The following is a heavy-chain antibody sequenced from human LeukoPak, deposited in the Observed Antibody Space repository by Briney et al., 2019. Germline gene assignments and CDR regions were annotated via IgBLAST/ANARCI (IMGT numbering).Heavy chain of an antibody. V-gene: IGHV4-34*01. CDR1: GGSFSGYY. D-gene: IGHD3-10*01. J-gene: IGHJ5*02. CDR2: INHSGST. CDR3: ARDLGTPDVLLWFGSTHWFDP. Sequence: SETLSLTCAVYGGSFSGYYWSWIRQPPGKGLEWIGEINHSGSTYYNPSLKSRVTISVDTSKNQFSLKLSSVTAADTAVYYCARDLGTPDVLLWFGSTHWFDPWGQGTLVTVSS.